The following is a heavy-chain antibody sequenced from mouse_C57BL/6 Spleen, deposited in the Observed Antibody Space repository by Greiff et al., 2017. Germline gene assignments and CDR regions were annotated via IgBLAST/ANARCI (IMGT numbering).Heavy chain of an antibody. D-gene: IGHD2-4*01. Sequence: QVQLQQSGAELVRPGSSVKLSCKASGYTFTSYWMHWVKQRPIQGLEWIGNIDPSDSETHYNQKFKDKATLTVDKSSSTAYMQLSSLTSEDSAVYYCARSHYDYDRGVDYWGQGTTLTVSS. CDR3: ARSHYDYDRGVDY. V-gene: IGHV1-52*01. CDR1: GYTFTSYW. J-gene: IGHJ2*01. CDR2: IDPSDSET.